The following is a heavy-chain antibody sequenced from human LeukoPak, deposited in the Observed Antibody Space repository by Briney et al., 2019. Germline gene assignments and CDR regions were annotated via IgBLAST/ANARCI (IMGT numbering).Heavy chain of an antibody. CDR3: ARDRGFTVARGVPSWFDP. CDR2: MYTDGGL. D-gene: IGHD3-10*01. V-gene: IGHV4-61*02. CDR1: GDSICSGGYF. J-gene: IGHJ5*02. Sequence: PSETLSLTCTVSGDSICSGGYFWTWIRQPAGGGLEWIGRMYTDGGLSYNPSLKSRVAISMDTSKNQFSLKLTSVSAADTAVYYCARDRGFTVARGVPSWFDPWGQGTLVTVSS.